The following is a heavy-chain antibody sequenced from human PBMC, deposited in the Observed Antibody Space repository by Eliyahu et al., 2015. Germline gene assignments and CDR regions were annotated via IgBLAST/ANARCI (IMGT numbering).Heavy chain of an antibody. CDR1: GFXFXNHW. J-gene: IGHJ4*02. Sequence: EVQLVESGGGSVQPGGSLRLSCXASGFXFXNHWMYWVRQAPGXGLVWVSRINSDGSSTRYADSVKXRFTISRDNAKNTLYLQMNSLRAEDTAVYYCARVEGAYDSYFDYWGQGTLVTVSS. D-gene: IGHD3-22*01. CDR2: INSDGSST. CDR3: ARVEGAYDSYFDY. V-gene: IGHV3-74*01.